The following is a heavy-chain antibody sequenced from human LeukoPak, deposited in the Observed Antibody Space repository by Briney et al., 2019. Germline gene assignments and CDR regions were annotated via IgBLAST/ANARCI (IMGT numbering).Heavy chain of an antibody. D-gene: IGHD4-11*01. CDR3: ARATGKYYYYYMDV. Sequence: SETLSLTCAVYGGSFSGYYWSWIRQPPGKGLEWIGEINHSGSTNYNPSLKSRVTISVDTSKNQLSLKLSSVTAADTAVYYCARATGKYYYYYMDVWGKGTTVTVSS. CDR1: GGSFSGYY. V-gene: IGHV4-34*01. J-gene: IGHJ6*03. CDR2: INHSGST.